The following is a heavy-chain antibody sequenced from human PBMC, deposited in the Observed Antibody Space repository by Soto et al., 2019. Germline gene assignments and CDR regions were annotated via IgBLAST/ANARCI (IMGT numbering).Heavy chain of an antibody. D-gene: IGHD4-4*01. CDR1: GVSMTRDDYN. V-gene: IGHV4-61*08. CDR3: ARTVSGGFDY. CDR2: IHNGQTT. Sequence: TQRRTGTVSGVSMTRDDYNWSWIRQPPGKGLEWIAFIHNGQTTDYNPSLVGRVSVSVDTSKSQLSLNLNSVTAADTAVYYCARTVSGGFDYWGQGLLVTVPS. J-gene: IGHJ4*01.